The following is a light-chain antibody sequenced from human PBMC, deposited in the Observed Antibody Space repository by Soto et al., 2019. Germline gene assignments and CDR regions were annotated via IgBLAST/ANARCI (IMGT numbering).Light chain of an antibody. V-gene: IGKV1-5*01. CDR2: DAS. Sequence: DIQMTQSPSTLSASVGDRVTMTCRASQSISSLLAWYQQKPGKAPKLLIYDASSLASGVPSRFSGSGSGTDFTLIISSLQPDDFATYYCQQYNNYFGQGTKVEIK. CDR1: QSISSL. CDR3: QQYNNY. J-gene: IGKJ1*01.